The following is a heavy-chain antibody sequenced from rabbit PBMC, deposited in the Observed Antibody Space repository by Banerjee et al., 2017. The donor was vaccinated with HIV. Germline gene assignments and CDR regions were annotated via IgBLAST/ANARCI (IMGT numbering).Heavy chain of an antibody. CDR1: GFTLSSSYY. D-gene: IGHD4-1*01. CDR3: ARSSGLSYFGL. CDR2: IYTGSSGIT. Sequence: QSLEESGGDLVKPGASLTLTCTASGFTLSSSYYMCWVRQAPGKGLEWIGCIYTGSSGITYYASWAKGRFTISKTSSTTVTLQMTSLTAADTATYFCARSSGLSYFGLWGPGTLVTVS. J-gene: IGHJ4*01. V-gene: IGHV1S40*01.